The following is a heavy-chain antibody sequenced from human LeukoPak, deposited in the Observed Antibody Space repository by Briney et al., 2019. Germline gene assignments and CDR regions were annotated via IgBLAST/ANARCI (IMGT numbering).Heavy chain of an antibody. CDR3: ARVEVYASLLYYYYMDV. Sequence: ASVKVSCKASGYSFTSYYMHWVRQAPGQGLEWMGIINPSGGSTSYAQKFQGRVTMTRDMSTSTVYTELSSLRSDDTAVYYCARVEVYASLLYYYYMDVWGKGTTVTVSS. CDR1: GYSFTSYY. J-gene: IGHJ6*03. V-gene: IGHV1-46*01. CDR2: INPSGGST. D-gene: IGHD2-8*01.